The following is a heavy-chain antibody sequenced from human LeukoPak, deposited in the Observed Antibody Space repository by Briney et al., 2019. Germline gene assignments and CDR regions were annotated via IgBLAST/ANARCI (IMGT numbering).Heavy chain of an antibody. CDR2: ISYDGSNK. D-gene: IGHD4-17*01. CDR3: AKWHYGDYEVDY. CDR1: GFTFSSYA. V-gene: IGHV3-30*18. J-gene: IGHJ4*02. Sequence: GGSLRLSCAASGFTFSSYAMSWVRQAPGKGLEWVAVISYDGSNKYYADSVKGRFTISRDNSKNTLYLQMNSLRAEDTAVYYCAKWHYGDYEVDYWGQGTLVTVSS.